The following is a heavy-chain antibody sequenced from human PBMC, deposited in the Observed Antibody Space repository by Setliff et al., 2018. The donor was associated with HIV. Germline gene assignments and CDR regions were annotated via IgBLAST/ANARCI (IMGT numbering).Heavy chain of an antibody. Sequence: PSETLSLTCAVYGGPFSGYSWTWIRQPPGKGLEWIGEIDQSGSTNYNPSLKSRVTTSVDTSKNQFSLRLSSVTAADTAVYYCARGLGGYCSSVSCYEADHWGQGTLVTVSS. CDR3: ARGLGGYCSSVSCYEADH. CDR1: GGPFSGYS. CDR2: IDQSGST. D-gene: IGHD2-2*01. V-gene: IGHV4-34*01. J-gene: IGHJ5*02.